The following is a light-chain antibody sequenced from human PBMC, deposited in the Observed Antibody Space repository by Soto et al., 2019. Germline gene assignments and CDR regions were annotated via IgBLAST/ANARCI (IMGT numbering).Light chain of an antibody. CDR1: SSNIWARFD. J-gene: IGLJ1*01. CDR3: QSDDSSLSXSYV. CDR2: ANN. V-gene: IGLV1-40*01. Sequence: QSLLRQPPSVSGAPVQTVTISCTGSSSNIWARFDVNWYQHLPGTAHKLLIYANNIRPSGVPDRFSGSKSGSSASLAISGLQAEDEGDYYCQSDDSSLSXSYVFGTGTKVXV.